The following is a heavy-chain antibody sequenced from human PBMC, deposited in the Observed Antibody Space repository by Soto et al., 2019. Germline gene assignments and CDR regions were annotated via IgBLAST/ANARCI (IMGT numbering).Heavy chain of an antibody. CDR2: INHSGST. CDR1: GGSFSGYY. V-gene: IGHV4-34*01. CDR3: ARHAIRGYSYVTDWFDP. J-gene: IGHJ5*02. Sequence: SETLSLTCAVYGGSFSGYYWSWIRQNTGKGLEWIGEINHSGSTNYNPSLKSRVTISVDTSKNQFSLKLSSVTAADTAVYYCARHAIRGYSYVTDWFDPWGQGTLVTVSS. D-gene: IGHD5-18*01.